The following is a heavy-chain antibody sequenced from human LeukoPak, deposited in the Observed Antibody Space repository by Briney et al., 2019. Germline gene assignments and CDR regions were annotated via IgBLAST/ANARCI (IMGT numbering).Heavy chain of an antibody. CDR2: ISYDGSNK. D-gene: IGHD6-13*01. Sequence: GGSLRLSCAASGFTFSSYGMHWVRQAPGKGLEWVAVISYDGSNKYYADSVKGRFTISRDNSKNTLYLQMNSLRAEDTAVYYCAKVDPNSSSYYYGMDVWGQGTTVTVSS. CDR3: AKVDPNSSSYYYGMDV. J-gene: IGHJ6*02. V-gene: IGHV3-30*18. CDR1: GFTFSSYG.